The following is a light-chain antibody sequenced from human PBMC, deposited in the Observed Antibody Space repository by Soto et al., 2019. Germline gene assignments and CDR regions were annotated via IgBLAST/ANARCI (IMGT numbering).Light chain of an antibody. CDR2: TNN. CDR3: ATWDDSLSALV. V-gene: IGLV1-47*01. J-gene: IGLJ3*02. CDR1: SSNIGSNY. Sequence: QSVLTQPPSASGTPGQRVSISCSGSSSNIGSNYVYWYQQLSGTAPKLLIYTNNQRPSGVPDRFSGSKSGTSASLAISGLRAEDEADYYCATWDDSLSALVFGGGTKLTVL.